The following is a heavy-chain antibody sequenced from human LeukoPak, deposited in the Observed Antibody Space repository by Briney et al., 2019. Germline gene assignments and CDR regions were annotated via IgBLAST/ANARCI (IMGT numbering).Heavy chain of an antibody. CDR3: ARAPGGPLRYFDWPPDP. CDR2: IWYDGSNK. D-gene: IGHD3-9*01. CDR1: GFTFSSYG. V-gene: IGHV3-33*01. Sequence: SGGSLRLSCAASGFTFSSYGMHWVRQAPGKGLEWVAVIWYDGSNKYYADSVKGRFTISRDNSKNTLYLQMNSLRAEDTAVYYCARAPGGPLRYFDWPPDPWGQGTLVTVSS. J-gene: IGHJ5*02.